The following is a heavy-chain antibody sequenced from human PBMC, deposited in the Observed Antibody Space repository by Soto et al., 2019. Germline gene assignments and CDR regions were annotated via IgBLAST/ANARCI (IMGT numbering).Heavy chain of an antibody. D-gene: IGHD4-17*01. CDR1: GGSISTKY. V-gene: IGHV4-59*08. J-gene: IGHJ4*02. CDR2: TYYGGST. Sequence: QVQLQESGPGLVKPAETLSLTCTVSGGSISTKYWSWIRQPPGKGLEWIGYTYYGGSTYSNPSLTSRVTMSIDTSKTDFSLRLPSVTAADTAVYYCARGGDYWDYWGQGILVTVSS. CDR3: ARGGDYWDY.